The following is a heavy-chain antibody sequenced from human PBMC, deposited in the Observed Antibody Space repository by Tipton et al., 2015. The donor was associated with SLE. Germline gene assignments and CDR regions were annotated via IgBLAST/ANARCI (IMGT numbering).Heavy chain of an antibody. D-gene: IGHD2-2*01. CDR1: GGSIRSDDYY. Sequence: GLVKPSQTLSLTCTVSGGSIRSDDYYWTWIRQHPGKGLEWIGHINYGGSTYYKPSLKSRLTISVDTSKNQFSLKLSSVTAADTAVYYCARSFYCTTTICLPGYFDLWGRGTLVTVS. CDR2: INYGGST. CDR3: ARSFYCTTTICLPGYFDL. V-gene: IGHV4-31*03. J-gene: IGHJ2*01.